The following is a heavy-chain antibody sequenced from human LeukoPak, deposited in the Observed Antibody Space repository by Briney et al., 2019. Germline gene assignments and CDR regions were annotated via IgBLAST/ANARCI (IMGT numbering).Heavy chain of an antibody. CDR3: AKDRRDGYNKFYYFDY. J-gene: IGHJ4*02. CDR2: ISGSGGSA. D-gene: IGHD5-24*01. Sequence: GGSLRLSCAASGFTFSSYAMSWVRQAPGKGLEWVSGISGSGGSAYYADSVKGRFTISRDNSKNTLYLQMNSLRAEDTAVYYCAKDRRDGYNKFYYFDYWGQGTLVTVSS. V-gene: IGHV3-23*01. CDR1: GFTFSSYA.